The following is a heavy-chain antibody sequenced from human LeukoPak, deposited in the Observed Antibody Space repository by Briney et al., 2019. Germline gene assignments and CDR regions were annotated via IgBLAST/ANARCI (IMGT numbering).Heavy chain of an antibody. V-gene: IGHV4-4*02. Sequence: PSGTLSLTCAVSGGSISSSNWWSWVRQPPGKGLEWIGEIYHSGSTNFNPSLKSRVTISVDKSKNQFSLKLSSVTAADTAVYYCARYSSSPLLLSWPLYYYYYMDVWGKGTTVTVSS. CDR1: GGSISSSNW. CDR2: IYHSGST. D-gene: IGHD6-13*01. J-gene: IGHJ6*03. CDR3: ARYSSSPLLLSWPLYYYYYMDV.